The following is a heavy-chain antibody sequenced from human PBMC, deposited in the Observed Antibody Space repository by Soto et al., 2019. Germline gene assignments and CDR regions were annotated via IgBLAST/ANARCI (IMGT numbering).Heavy chain of an antibody. CDR3: AHRVLRTVFGLVTTTAIYFDF. Sequence: QITLNESGPTVVRPTETLTLTCGFSGFSLTTSGVGVGWIRQSPGKAPEWLALIYWDDDKRYSASLKSRLTITKDTSKNQLVLTVSDLDSTDTATYYCAHRVLRTVFGLVTTTAIYFDFWGQGTPVAASS. CDR1: GFSLTTSGVG. D-gene: IGHD3-3*01. V-gene: IGHV2-5*02. CDR2: IYWDDDK. J-gene: IGHJ4*02.